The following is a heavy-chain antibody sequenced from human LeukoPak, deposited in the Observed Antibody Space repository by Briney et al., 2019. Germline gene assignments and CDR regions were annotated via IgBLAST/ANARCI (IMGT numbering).Heavy chain of an antibody. CDR2: ISGGGSTI. CDR3: ARDIYCYDSSGYYFPGGSDY. V-gene: IGHV3-11*04. D-gene: IGHD3-22*01. Sequence: GGSLRLSCAASGFTFSDYYMSWIRQAPGKGLEWVSYISGGGSTIYYADSVKGRFTISRDNAKNSLYLQMNSLRAEDTAVYYCARDIYCYDSSGYYFPGGSDYWGQGTLVTVSS. CDR1: GFTFSDYY. J-gene: IGHJ4*02.